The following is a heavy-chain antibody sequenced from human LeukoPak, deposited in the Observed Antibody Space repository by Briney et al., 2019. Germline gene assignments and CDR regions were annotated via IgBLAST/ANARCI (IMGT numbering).Heavy chain of an antibody. V-gene: IGHV4-59*01. CDR3: AREILTGYWFDP. CDR2: IYYGGIT. J-gene: IGHJ5*02. CDR1: GGSISGYY. D-gene: IGHD3-9*01. Sequence: SETLSLTCAVSGGSISGYYWSWIRQPPGKRLEWIGYIYYGGITNYSPSLKSRVTISLDTSKNQFSLKLSSVTAADTAVYYCAREILTGYWFDPWGQGTLVTVSS.